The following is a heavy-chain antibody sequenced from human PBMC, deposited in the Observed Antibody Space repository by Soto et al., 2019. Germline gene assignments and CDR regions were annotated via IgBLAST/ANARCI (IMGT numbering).Heavy chain of an antibody. D-gene: IGHD2-2*01. CDR2: VSPYNGDT. V-gene: IGHV1-18*04. CDR3: AIEVVRMDV. CDR1: GYTFTTYG. J-gene: IGHJ6*02. Sequence: ASVKVSCKASGYTFTTYGINWVRQAPGQGLEWMGWVSPYNGDTSYAQKVQGRVTMTTDTSTTTAYLELRSLRSDDTAVYYCAIEVVRMDVWGQGTRVTVSS.